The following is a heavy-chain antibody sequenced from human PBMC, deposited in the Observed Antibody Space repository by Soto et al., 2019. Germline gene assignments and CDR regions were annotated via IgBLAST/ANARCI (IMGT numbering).Heavy chain of an antibody. V-gene: IGHV6-1*01. Sequence: SQTLSLTCVISGDSVSSTSAAWGWIRQSPSRGLEWLGRTYYRSKWYSDYAVSVKSRITINPDTSKNQFSLQLNSVTPEDTAVYYCARGSYYSGWVWGQGTLVTVSS. J-gene: IGHJ4*02. CDR3: ARGSYYSGWV. D-gene: IGHD6-19*01. CDR2: TYYRSKWYS. CDR1: GDSVSSTSAA.